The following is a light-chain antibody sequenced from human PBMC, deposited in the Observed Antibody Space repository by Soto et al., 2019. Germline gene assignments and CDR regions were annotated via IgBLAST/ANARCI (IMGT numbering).Light chain of an antibody. CDR2: GAS. CDR1: QDISNY. CDR3: QQYDNLPLT. V-gene: IGKV1-33*01. Sequence: DIQMTQSPSSLSASVGDRVTITCQASQDISNYLNWYQQKPGKAPKLLIYGASNLETGVPSRFSGRGSGPDFTFTIRSLQAEDIATYYCQQYDNLPLTLGPGTKVDIK. J-gene: IGKJ3*01.